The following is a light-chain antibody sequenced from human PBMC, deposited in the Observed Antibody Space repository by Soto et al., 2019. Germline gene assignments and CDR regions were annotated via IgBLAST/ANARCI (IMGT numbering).Light chain of an antibody. CDR3: AAWEDSLNGHV. Sequence: QSALTQPNSASGTPGQRVTISCSGSSSNIGTSSVHWFQQLPGTAPKLLISTTNQRPSGVPERFSGSKSGTSASLAISGLQSEEEADYYCAAWEDSLNGHVFGTGTRSPS. CDR2: TTN. J-gene: IGLJ1*01. CDR1: SSNIGTSS. V-gene: IGLV1-44*01.